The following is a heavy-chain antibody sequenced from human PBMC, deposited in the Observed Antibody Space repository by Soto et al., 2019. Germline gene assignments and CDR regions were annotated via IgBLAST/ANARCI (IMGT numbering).Heavy chain of an antibody. CDR2: IYATGTT. CDR3: VRDGTKTLRDWFDP. Sequence: SETLSLTCTVSGASISGFYWSWIRKPAGKGLEWIGRIYATGTTDYNPSLKSRVMMSVDTSKKQFSLKLRSVTAADTAVYYCVRDGTKTLRDWFDPWGQGISVTVSS. V-gene: IGHV4-4*07. CDR1: GASISGFY. J-gene: IGHJ5*02. D-gene: IGHD1-1*01.